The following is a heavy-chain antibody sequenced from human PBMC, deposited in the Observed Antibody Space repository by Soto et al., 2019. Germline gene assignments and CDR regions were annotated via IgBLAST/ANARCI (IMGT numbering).Heavy chain of an antibody. V-gene: IGHV4-59*08. CDR2: IYYSGST. CDR1: GGSISSYY. J-gene: IGHJ6*03. Sequence: SETLSLTCTVSGGSISSYYWSWIRQPPGKGLEWIGYIYYSGSTNYNPSLKSRVTISVDTSKNQFSLKLSSVTAADTAVYYCARVRSGYRDYYYYYMDVWGKGTPVTVSS. D-gene: IGHD3-22*01. CDR3: ARVRSGYRDYYYYYMDV.